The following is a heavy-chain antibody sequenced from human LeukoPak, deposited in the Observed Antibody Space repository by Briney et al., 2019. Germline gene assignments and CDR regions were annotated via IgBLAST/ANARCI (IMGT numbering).Heavy chain of an antibody. D-gene: IGHD6-6*01. CDR2: ISSSGSTI. CDR3: ARENPYSSSSGSFDY. J-gene: IGHJ4*02. Sequence: GGSLRLSCAASGVTFSDYYMSWIRQAPGKGLEWVSYISSSGSTIYYADSVKGRFTISRDNAKNSLYLQMNSLRAEDTAVYYCARENPYSSSSGSFDYWGQGTLVTVSS. V-gene: IGHV3-11*04. CDR1: GVTFSDYY.